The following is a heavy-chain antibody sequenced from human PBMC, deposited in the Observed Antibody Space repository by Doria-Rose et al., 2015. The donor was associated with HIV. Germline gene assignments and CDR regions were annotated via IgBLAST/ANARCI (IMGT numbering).Heavy chain of an antibody. V-gene: IGHV2-26*01. J-gene: IGHJ4*02. CDR1: GVSLSSPGMG. D-gene: IGHD6-13*01. CDR2: TLSDDER. CDR3: ARIKSSRWYHKYYFDF. Sequence: SGPVLVKPTETLTLTCTASGVSLSSPGMGVSWIRQPPGQDLEWHAYTLSDDERSYKTSLKSRLTISRCTSKSQVVLTMTDMDPVDTATYYCARIKSSRWYHKYYFDFWGQGTLVIVSA.